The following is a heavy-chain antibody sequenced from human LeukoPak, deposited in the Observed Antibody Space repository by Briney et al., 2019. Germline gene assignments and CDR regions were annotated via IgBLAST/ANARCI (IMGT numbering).Heavy chain of an antibody. CDR2: IKEAGCMR. J-gene: IGHJ4*02. CDR3: ARDPGYSSFDY. Sequence: GGSLRLSCGASGFTFGRYGMTWVRQTPAKGLEFVANIKEAGCMRHYVDSVKGRFTISRDNAKNSLYLHMNSLRAEDTAVFYCARDPGYSSFDYWGQGTLVTVSS. D-gene: IGHD6-13*01. CDR1: GFTFGRYG. V-gene: IGHV3-7*01.